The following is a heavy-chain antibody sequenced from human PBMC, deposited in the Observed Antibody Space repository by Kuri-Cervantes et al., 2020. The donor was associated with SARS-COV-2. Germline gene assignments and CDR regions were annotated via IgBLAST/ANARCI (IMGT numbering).Heavy chain of an antibody. Sequence: ASVKVSCKASGYTFTGYYMHWVRQAPGQGLEWMGWINPNSGGTNYAQKCLGRVTMTRDTSISTAYMELSRRRSDDTAVYYCARGYCSSTSRHYYYYYMDVWGKGTTVTVSS. J-gene: IGHJ6*03. CDR2: INPNSGGT. V-gene: IGHV1-2*02. CDR3: ARGYCSSTSRHYYYYYMDV. D-gene: IGHD2-2*01. CDR1: GYTFTGYY.